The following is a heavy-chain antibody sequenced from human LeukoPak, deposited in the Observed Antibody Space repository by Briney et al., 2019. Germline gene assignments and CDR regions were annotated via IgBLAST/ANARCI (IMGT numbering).Heavy chain of an antibody. D-gene: IGHD2-15*01. V-gene: IGHV4-59*01. CDR3: ARSSYCSGGSCYRDAFDI. J-gene: IGHJ3*02. CDR1: GGSFSGYY. Sequence: SETLSLTCAVYGGSFSGYYWSWIRQPPGKGLEWIGYIYYSGSTNYNPSLKSRVTISVDTSKNQFSLKLSSVTAADTAVYYCARSSYCSGGSCYRDAFDIWGQGTMVTVSS. CDR2: IYYSGST.